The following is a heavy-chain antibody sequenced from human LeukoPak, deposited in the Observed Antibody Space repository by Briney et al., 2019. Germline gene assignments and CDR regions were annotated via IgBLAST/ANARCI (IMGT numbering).Heavy chain of an antibody. Sequence: SGPTLVHPTQPLTLTCTFSGFSLRTSAVGVGWIRQPPGKALEWLALIYWDDDKRCSPSLKSRPTITKDTSKNQVVLTMTNMDPVDTATYYCAHGRGYNGYEVWGQGTLVTVSS. CDR1: GFSLRTSAVG. CDR3: AHGRGYNGYEV. V-gene: IGHV2-5*02. D-gene: IGHD5-12*01. CDR2: IYWDDDK. J-gene: IGHJ4*02.